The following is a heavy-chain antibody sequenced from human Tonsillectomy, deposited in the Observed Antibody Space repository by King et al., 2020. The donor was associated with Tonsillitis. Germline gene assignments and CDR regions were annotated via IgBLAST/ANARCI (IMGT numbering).Heavy chain of an antibody. CDR2: IRYDGSNK. V-gene: IGHV3-30*02. CDR1: GFTFSSYG. Sequence: VQLVESGGGVVQPGGSLRLSCAASGFTFSSYGMHWVRQAPGKGLEWVAFIRYDGSNKYYADSVKGRFTISRDNSKNTLYLQMNSLRAEDTAMYYCVKSYYYDTSLPFDFWGPGTLVTVTS. J-gene: IGHJ4*02. CDR3: VKSYYYDTSLPFDF. D-gene: IGHD3-22*01.